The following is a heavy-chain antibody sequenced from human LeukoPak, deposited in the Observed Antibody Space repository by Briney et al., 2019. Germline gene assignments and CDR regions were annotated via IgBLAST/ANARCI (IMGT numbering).Heavy chain of an antibody. V-gene: IGHV3-23*01. CDR3: AKVRGFYCSSPACYYYDS. CDR2: VSPSGGRT. Sequence: GGSLRLSCGASGFTFSSYAMSWVRQSPGRGLEWVAGVSPSGGRTLYADSVEGRFTISRDNSNDIVYLQLSSLRAEDSALYYCAKVRGFYCSSPACYYYDSWGQGTPVTVSS. CDR1: GFTFSSYA. J-gene: IGHJ4*02. D-gene: IGHD2-2*01.